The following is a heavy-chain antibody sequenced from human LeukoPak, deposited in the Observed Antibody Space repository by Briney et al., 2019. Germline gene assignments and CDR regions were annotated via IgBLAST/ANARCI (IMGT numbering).Heavy chain of an antibody. CDR1: GGSISSSSYY. D-gene: IGHD6-13*01. CDR2: IYYSGST. V-gene: IGHV4-39*07. J-gene: IGHJ3*02. Sequence: SETLSLTCTVSGGSISSSSYYRGWIRQPPGKGLEWIGSIYYSGSTYYNPSLKSRVTISVDTSKNQFSLKLSSVTAADTAVYYCATYRLGIAAAGTPHDAFGIWGQGTMVTVSS. CDR3: ATYRLGIAAAGTPHDAFGI.